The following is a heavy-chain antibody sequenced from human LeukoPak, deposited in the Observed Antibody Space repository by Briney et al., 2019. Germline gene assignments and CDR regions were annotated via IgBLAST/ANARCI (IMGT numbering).Heavy chain of an antibody. J-gene: IGHJ4*02. V-gene: IGHV3-30*02. D-gene: IGHD1-26*01. CDR1: GFTFSSYG. CDR3: AKSRATNPNYFDY. CDR2: IRYDGSNK. Sequence: GGSLRLPCAASGFTFSSYGMHWVRQAPGKGLEWVAFIRYDGSNKYYADSVKGRFTISRDNSKNTLYLQMNSLRAEDTAVYYCAKSRATNPNYFDYWGQGTLVTDSS.